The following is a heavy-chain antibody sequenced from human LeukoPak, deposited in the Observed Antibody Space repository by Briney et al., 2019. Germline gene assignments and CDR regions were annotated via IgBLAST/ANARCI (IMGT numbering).Heavy chain of an antibody. CDR3: ARGIVLWFGESDYYYYYMDV. CDR2: MNPNSDNT. D-gene: IGHD3-10*01. J-gene: IGHJ6*03. CDR1: GYTFTSYD. V-gene: IGHV1-8*01. Sequence: ASVKVSCKASGYTFTSYDINWVRQATGQGLEWMGWMNPNSDNTGYAQKFQGRVTMTRNTSISTAYMELSSLRSGDTAVYYCARGIVLWFGESDYYYYYMDVWGKGTTVTVSS.